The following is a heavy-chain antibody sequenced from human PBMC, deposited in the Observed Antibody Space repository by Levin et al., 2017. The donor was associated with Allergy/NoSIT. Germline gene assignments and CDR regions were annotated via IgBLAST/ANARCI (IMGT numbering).Heavy chain of an antibody. Sequence: GGSLRLSCAASGFTFSSYAMSWVRQAPGKGLEWVSGISGSGVGTYYADSVKGRFTISRDNSKNTLYLQMNSLRGEDTAVYYCAKTPHGDYYGSGSQPSYFDYWGQGTLVTVSS. J-gene: IGHJ4*02. V-gene: IGHV3-23*01. D-gene: IGHD3-10*01. CDR1: GFTFSSYA. CDR2: ISGSGVGT. CDR3: AKTPHGDYYGSGSQPSYFDY.